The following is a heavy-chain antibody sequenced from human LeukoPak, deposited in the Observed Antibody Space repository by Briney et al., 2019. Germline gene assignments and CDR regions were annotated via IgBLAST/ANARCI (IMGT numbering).Heavy chain of an antibody. CDR3: AKTSGRDFWSGYTYYFDY. V-gene: IGHV3-23*01. CDR1: GFTFSNNA. J-gene: IGHJ4*02. CDR2: ISGSGSST. D-gene: IGHD3-3*01. Sequence: PGGSLRLSCAASGFTFSNNAMSWVRQAPGKGLEWVSGISGSGSSTYYADSVKGRFTISRDNLKNTLYLQMNSLRAEDTAIYYCAKTSGRDFWSGYTYYFDYGGQGTLVTVSS.